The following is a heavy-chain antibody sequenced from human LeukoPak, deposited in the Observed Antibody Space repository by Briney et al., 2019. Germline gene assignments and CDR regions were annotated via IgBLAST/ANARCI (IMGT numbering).Heavy chain of an antibody. V-gene: IGHV1-18*01. J-gene: IGHJ4*02. CDR2: VSVYNDNR. Sequence: ASVKVSCKASGYTFTTYGFSWVRQAPGQGLEWMGWVSVYNDNRNYAQKFQDRVTLTTDTSTSTAYMELRSLRSDDTAVYYCVRDSSPFAYWGPGTLVTVSP. D-gene: IGHD6-19*01. CDR1: GYTFTTYG. CDR3: VRDSSPFAY.